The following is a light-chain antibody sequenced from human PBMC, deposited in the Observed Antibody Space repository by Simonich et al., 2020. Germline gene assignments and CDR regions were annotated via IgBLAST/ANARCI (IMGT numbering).Light chain of an antibody. V-gene: IGKV3D-20*01. CDR3: QQYGSSPQT. CDR1: QSVSSSH. Sequence: EIVLTQSPGTLSLSPVERATLSCRASQSVSSSHLAWYQQKPGLAPRLLIYDASSRATGIPDRFSGSGSGTDFTLTISRLEPEDFAVYYCQQYGSSPQTFGQGTKVEIK. CDR2: DAS. J-gene: IGKJ1*01.